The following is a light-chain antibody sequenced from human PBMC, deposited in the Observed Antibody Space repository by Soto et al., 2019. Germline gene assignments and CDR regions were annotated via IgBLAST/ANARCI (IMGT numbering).Light chain of an antibody. Sequence: QSVLTQPPSASGTPGQRVTISCSGSSSNIGSTTVSWYQQLPGAAPKLLIYSNDQWPSGVPDRFSGSKSGTSASLAISGLQSEDEADYYCASWAAILNVLAFVSGTKVTVL. CDR3: ASWAAILNVLA. V-gene: IGLV1-44*01. CDR2: SND. CDR1: SSNIGSTT. J-gene: IGLJ1*01.